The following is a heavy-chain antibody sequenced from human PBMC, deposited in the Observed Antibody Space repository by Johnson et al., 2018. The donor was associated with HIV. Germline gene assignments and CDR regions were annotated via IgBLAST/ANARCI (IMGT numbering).Heavy chain of an antibody. D-gene: IGHD3-3*01. Sequence: QVQLVESGGGVVQPGTSLRLSCAASGFTFRNYAMHWVRQAPGKGLEWVAVISYDGSNKYYADSVKGRFTISRDNSKNTLSLQMNSPRVDDTAIYYCAKSPRFTIFGSDAFDIWGQGTMVTVSS. J-gene: IGHJ3*02. CDR3: AKSPRFTIFGSDAFDI. V-gene: IGHV3-30*18. CDR2: ISYDGSNK. CDR1: GFTFRNYA.